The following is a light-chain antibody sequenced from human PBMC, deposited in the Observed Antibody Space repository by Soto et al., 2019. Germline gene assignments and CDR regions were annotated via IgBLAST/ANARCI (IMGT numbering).Light chain of an antibody. CDR1: QSVNGH. Sequence: EIVVTQSPATLSVSPGERATLSCRVSQSVNGHLAWYQQRPGQAPRLLIYGTSTRATDVPLRFSGGGSGTEFTLTISSLQSEDFAVYFCHQYFDWPRATFGQGTKLEI. CDR2: GTS. J-gene: IGKJ1*01. CDR3: HQYFDWPRAT. V-gene: IGKV3-15*01.